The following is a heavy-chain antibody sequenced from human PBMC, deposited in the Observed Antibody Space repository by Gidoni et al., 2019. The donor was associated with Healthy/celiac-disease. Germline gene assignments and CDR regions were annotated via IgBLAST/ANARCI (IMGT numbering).Heavy chain of an antibody. J-gene: IGHJ4*02. CDR1: GFTFSSYG. CDR2: ISYDGSNK. V-gene: IGHV3-30*18. D-gene: IGHD5-18*01. CDR3: AKDQQLWVQALDY. Sequence: QVQLVESGGGVVQPGRSLRLSCAASGFTFSSYGMHWVRQAPGKGLEWVAVISYDGSNKYYADSVKGRFTISRDNSKNTLYLQMNSLRAEDTAVYYCAKDQQLWVQALDYWGQGTLVTVSS.